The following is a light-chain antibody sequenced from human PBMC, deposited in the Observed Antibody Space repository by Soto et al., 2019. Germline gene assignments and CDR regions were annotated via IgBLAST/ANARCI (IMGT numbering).Light chain of an antibody. V-gene: IGKV3-20*01. J-gene: IGKJ4*01. CDR3: QQYGSSPYT. CDR2: GAA. CDR1: QSVSSSY. Sequence: IVWTQSPGTLSLSPGERATLSCRASQSVSSSYLAWYQQKPGPAPRLLIYGAASMHTGIPDRFSGSGSGTHFTSNIRRLEPEDVAVYYCQQYGSSPYTFGGGTKVQIK.